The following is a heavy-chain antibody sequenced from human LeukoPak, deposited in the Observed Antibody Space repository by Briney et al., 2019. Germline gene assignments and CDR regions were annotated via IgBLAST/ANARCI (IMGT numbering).Heavy chain of an antibody. CDR2: INAGNGNT. CDR3: ASRGSSGWYRGFDY. CDR1: GYTFTSYA. Sequence: ASVKVSCKASGYTFTSYAMHWVRQAPGQRLEWMGWINAGNGNTKYSQKFQGRVTITRDTSASTAYMELSSLRSGDTAVYYCASRGSSGWYRGFDYWGQGTLVTVSS. D-gene: IGHD6-19*01. J-gene: IGHJ4*02. V-gene: IGHV1-3*01.